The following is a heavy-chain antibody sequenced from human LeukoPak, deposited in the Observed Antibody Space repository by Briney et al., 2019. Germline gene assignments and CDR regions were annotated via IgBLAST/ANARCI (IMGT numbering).Heavy chain of an antibody. CDR2: ISGSGGST. CDR1: GFTFSSYA. V-gene: IGHV3-23*01. D-gene: IGHD3-22*01. Sequence: GGSLRLSCAASGFTFSSYAMSRVRQAPGKGLEWVSAISGSGGSTYYADSVKGRFTISRDNSKNTLYLQMNSLRAEDTAVYYCAKTYSSGYYYPFDYWGQGTLVTVSS. CDR3: AKTYSSGYYYPFDY. J-gene: IGHJ4*02.